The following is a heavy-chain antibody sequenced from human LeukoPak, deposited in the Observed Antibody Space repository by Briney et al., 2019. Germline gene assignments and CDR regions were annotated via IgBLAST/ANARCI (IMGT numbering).Heavy chain of an antibody. CDR2: ISWNSGSI. Sequence: GGSLRLSCAASGFTFDDYAMHWVRQAPGKGLEWVSGISWNSGSIGYADSVKGRFTISRDNAKNSLYLQMNSLRAEDTALYYCAKDMGSMGYSGYDWSFDYWGQGTLVTVSS. CDR3: AKDMGSMGYSGYDWSFDY. D-gene: IGHD5-12*01. CDR1: GFTFDDYA. V-gene: IGHV3-9*01. J-gene: IGHJ4*02.